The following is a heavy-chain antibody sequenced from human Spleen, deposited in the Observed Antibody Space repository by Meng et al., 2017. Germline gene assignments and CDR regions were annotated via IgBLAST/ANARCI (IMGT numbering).Heavy chain of an antibody. V-gene: IGHV2-5*02. D-gene: IGHD6-19*01. CDR1: GFSLSTTAVG. J-gene: IGHJ4*02. Sequence: QITLKEPGPTPVKPTQTLTLTCTFSGFSLSTTAVGVGWIRQPPGKAPEWLAFIYWDDGELFSPSLKSRLTITKDTSKNQVVLTMSNMDPVDTATYYCAHGSGWLFDYWGQGTLVTVSS. CDR3: AHGSGWLFDY. CDR2: IYWDDGE.